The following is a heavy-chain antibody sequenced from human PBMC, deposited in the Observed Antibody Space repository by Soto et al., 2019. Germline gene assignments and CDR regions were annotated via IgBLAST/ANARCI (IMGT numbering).Heavy chain of an antibody. CDR2: ISHDGSNK. V-gene: IGHV3-30*18. D-gene: IGHD4-4*01. J-gene: IGHJ4*02. CDR1: GFTFSSHG. CDR3: AKDDDMTTNIDY. Sequence: PGGSLRLSCAASGFTFSSHGMHWVRQAPGKGLEWVAVISHDGSNKYYAGSVKGRFTISRDNSKNTLYLQMNSLRAEDTAMYYCAKDDDMTTNIDYWGQGTLVTVSS.